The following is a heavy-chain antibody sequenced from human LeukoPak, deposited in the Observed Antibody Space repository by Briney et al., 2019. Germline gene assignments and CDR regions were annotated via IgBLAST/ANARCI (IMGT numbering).Heavy chain of an antibody. CDR2: IDTAGDT. CDR3: ARDSAMVRGVFVGYYYYMDV. V-gene: IGHV3-13*01. Sequence: GGSLRLSCAASGFTFSTYDMHWVRQATGKGLEWVSAIDTAGDTYYPGSVKGRFTISRENAKNSLYLQMNSLRAGDTAVYYCARDSAMVRGVFVGYYYYMDVWGKGTTVTISS. J-gene: IGHJ6*03. D-gene: IGHD3-10*01. CDR1: GFTFSTYD.